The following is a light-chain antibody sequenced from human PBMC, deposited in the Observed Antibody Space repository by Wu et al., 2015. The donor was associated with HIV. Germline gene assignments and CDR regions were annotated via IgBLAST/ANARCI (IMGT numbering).Light chain of an antibody. CDR1: QDIRLS. CDR3: QQYFTSVIT. Sequence: DIQMTQSPSSLSAAVGDTVTITCRASQDIRLSLAWYQQKSGKTPKLLLSFASRMQSGVPSRFSGGGSGTHYTLTISGLQPDDFATYYCQQYFTSVITFGPGTRLDMK. J-gene: IGKJ5*01. V-gene: IGKV1-NL1*01. CDR2: FAS.